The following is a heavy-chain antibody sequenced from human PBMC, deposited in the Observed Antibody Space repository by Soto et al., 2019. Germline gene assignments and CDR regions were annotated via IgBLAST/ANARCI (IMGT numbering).Heavy chain of an antibody. CDR3: ARLRINDYGDPFFDY. D-gene: IGHD4-17*01. CDR1: CGSISSSSYY. Sequence: QLQLQESGPGLVKPSETLSLTCTVSCGSISSSSYYWGWIRQPPGKGLEWIGSIYYSGSTYYNPSLKSRVTIAVDTSKNQFSLKLSSVTAADTAVYYCARLRINDYGDPFFDYWGQGTLVTVSS. J-gene: IGHJ4*02. V-gene: IGHV4-39*01. CDR2: IYYSGST.